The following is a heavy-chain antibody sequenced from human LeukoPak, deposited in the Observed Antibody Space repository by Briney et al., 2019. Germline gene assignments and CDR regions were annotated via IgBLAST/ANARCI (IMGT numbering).Heavy chain of an antibody. D-gene: IGHD2-15*01. CDR3: AREDCSGGSCHFDY. CDR1: GFTFSSYE. V-gene: IGHV3-48*03. CDR2: ISSSCSTI. J-gene: IGHJ4*02. Sequence: GGSLRLSCAASGFTFSSYEMNWVRQAPGKGLEWVSYISSSCSTIYYADSVKGRFTISRDNAKNSLYLQMNSLRAEDTAVYYCAREDCSGGSCHFDYWGQGTLVTVSS.